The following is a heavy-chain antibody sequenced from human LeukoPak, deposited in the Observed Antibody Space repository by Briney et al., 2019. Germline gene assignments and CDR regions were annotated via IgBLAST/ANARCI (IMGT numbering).Heavy chain of an antibody. CDR3: ARENPGWGYYMDV. CDR2: INPSGGST. V-gene: IGHV1-46*01. D-gene: IGHD1-26*01. CDR1: GYTFTSYY. Sequence: ASVKVSCKASGYTFTSYYMHWVRQAPGQGLEWMGIINPSGGSTSYAQKFQGRVTMTRDMSTSTVYMELSSLRSEDMAVYYCARENPGWGYYMDVWGKGTTVTVSS. J-gene: IGHJ6*03.